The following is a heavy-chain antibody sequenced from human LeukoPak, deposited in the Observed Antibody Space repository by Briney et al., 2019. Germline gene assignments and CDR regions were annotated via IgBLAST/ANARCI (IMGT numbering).Heavy chain of an antibody. CDR3: ARVDLIGDLFDY. CDR2: INPSGGST. CDR1: GGTFSSYA. J-gene: IGHJ4*02. Sequence: ASVKVSCKASGGTFSSYAISWVRQAPGQGLEWMGIINPSGGSTSYAQKFQGRVTMTRDMSTSTVYMELSSLRSEDAAVYYCARVDLIGDLFDYWGQGTLVTVSS. V-gene: IGHV1-46*01. D-gene: IGHD2-21*01.